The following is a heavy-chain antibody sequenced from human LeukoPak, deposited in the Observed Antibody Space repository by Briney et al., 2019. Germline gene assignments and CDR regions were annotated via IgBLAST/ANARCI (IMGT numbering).Heavy chain of an antibody. CDR2: ISSSGSTI. CDR3: ARERNYYDSSFDY. D-gene: IGHD3-22*01. V-gene: IGHV3-11*04. J-gene: IGHJ4*02. CDR1: GFTFSDYY. Sequence: GGSLRLSCAASGFTFSDYYMSWIRQAPGKGLEWVSYISSSGSTIYYADSVEGRFTISRDNAKNSLYLQMNSLRAEDTAVYYCARERNYYDSSFDYWGQGTLVTVSS.